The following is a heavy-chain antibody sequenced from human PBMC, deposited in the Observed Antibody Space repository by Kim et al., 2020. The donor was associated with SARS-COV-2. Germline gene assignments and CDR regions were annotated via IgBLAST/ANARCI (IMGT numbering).Heavy chain of an antibody. CDR1: GLTFSTYE. D-gene: IGHD1-26*01. CDR2: ISSSGTTT. Sequence: GGSLRLSCAVSGLTFSTYEMNWVRQAPGKGLEWLSYISSSGTTTYYADSVKGRFTISRDNAKNSLFLQMNSLSAEDTAVYYCARERGGYDYWGQGTLVTVSS. J-gene: IGHJ4*02. CDR3: ARERGGYDY. V-gene: IGHV3-48*03.